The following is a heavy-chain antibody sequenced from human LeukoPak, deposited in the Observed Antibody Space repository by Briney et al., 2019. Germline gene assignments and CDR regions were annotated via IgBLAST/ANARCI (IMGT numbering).Heavy chain of an antibody. V-gene: IGHV1-8*01. CDR2: MNPNSGST. CDR1: GYTFTSYG. CDR3: ASKGIAAAAIDY. J-gene: IGHJ4*02. D-gene: IGHD6-13*01. Sequence: ASVKVSCKASGYTFTSYGINWVRQATGLGFEWMGWMNPNSGSTGYSQNFQGRVTMTRNTSINTAYMELSSLRSEDTAVYYCASKGIAAAAIDYWGQGTLVTVSS.